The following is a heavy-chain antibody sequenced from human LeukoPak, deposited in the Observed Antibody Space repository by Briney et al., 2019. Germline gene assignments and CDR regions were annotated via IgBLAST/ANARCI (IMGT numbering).Heavy chain of an antibody. Sequence: ASVKVSCEASGDTFINYYMHWVRQAPGQGLEWMGIINPSGGSVGYAQKFQGRVTMTRDTSTSTVYMDLSSLRSEDTAVYYCATDDILTGSSEFDYWGQGTLVTVSS. CDR2: INPSGGSV. CDR1: GDTFINYY. D-gene: IGHD3-9*01. CDR3: ATDDILTGSSEFDY. V-gene: IGHV1-46*01. J-gene: IGHJ4*02.